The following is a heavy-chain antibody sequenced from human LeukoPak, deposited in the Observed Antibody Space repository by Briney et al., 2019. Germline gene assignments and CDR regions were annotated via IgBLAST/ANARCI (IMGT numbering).Heavy chain of an antibody. J-gene: IGHJ4*02. D-gene: IGHD5-12*01. V-gene: IGHV3-23*01. CDR2: IPSSRDGT. CDR1: AFTFRNYA. CDR3: ARRTSGAFDF. Sequence: GGYLRLYCAAYAFTFRNYAMTWHRQAPGKGLEWVSSIPSSRDGTYYADSVKGRFTISRDNSKNMLYLQMNSLRAEDTAVYYCARRTSGAFDFWDQGTLVTVSS.